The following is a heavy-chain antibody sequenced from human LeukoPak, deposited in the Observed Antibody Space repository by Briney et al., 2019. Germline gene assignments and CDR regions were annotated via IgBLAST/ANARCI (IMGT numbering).Heavy chain of an antibody. D-gene: IGHD3-10*01. Sequence: PGWSLTLSCAASGFSFSDYYMSWIRQAPGTGLEWASYISSSGSTIYYADSVKGRFTISRDNAKNSLYLQMNSLRAEDTAVYYCASGNYYGSGSYYGVGAYFDYWGQGTLVTVSS. V-gene: IGHV3-11*01. CDR3: ASGNYYGSGSYYGVGAYFDY. CDR1: GFSFSDYY. CDR2: ISSSGSTI. J-gene: IGHJ4*02.